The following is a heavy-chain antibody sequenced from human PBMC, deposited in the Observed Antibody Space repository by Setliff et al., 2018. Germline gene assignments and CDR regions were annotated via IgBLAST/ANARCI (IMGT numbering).Heavy chain of an antibody. J-gene: IGHJ6*03. D-gene: IGHD3-3*01. V-gene: IGHV4-61*09. Sequence: PSETLSLTCTVSGGSISGTYYYWSWIRQPAGKALEWIGQIYTSWSTNYNPSLKSRVTISVDTSKNQFSLKLSSVTAADTAVYYCARLSGFQYIDVRGKGTTVTVSS. CDR2: IYTSWST. CDR3: ARLSGFQYIDV. CDR1: GGSISGTYYY.